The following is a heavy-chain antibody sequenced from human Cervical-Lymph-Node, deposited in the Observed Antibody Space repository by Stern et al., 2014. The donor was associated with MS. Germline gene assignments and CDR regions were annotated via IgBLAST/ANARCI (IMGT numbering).Heavy chain of an antibody. CDR1: GFIFSTYA. CDR2: ISYDGSNA. CDR3: AAFHIGKEYDKDV. J-gene: IGHJ6*02. Sequence: MQLVESGGGVVPPGRSLRVSCAASGFIFSTYAMHWVRQAPGKGLEWVAVISYDGSNASYADSVKGRFTISRDNSQSMLYFQMNSLRTEDTAVYYCAAFHIGKEYDKDVWGQGTTVTVSS. V-gene: IGHV3-30*03. D-gene: IGHD2-21*01.